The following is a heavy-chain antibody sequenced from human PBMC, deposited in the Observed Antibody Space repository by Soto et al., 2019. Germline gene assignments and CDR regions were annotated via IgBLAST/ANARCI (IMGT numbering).Heavy chain of an antibody. J-gene: IGHJ4*02. D-gene: IGHD2-15*01. V-gene: IGHV4-39*01. CDR1: GISVSTSDYY. Sequence: SETLSLTCTVSGISVSTSDYYWGWVRQPPGKGLDWIGNIYYSGSTFYNPSLRSRVTLSVDTSKNQFSLRLNSVTVADTAVYFCAGFVVPASRNSDFDYWGQGTLVTV. CDR2: IYYSGST. CDR3: AGFVVPASRNSDFDY.